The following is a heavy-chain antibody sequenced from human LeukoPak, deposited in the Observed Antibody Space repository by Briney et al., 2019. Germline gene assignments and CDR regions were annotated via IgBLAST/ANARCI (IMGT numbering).Heavy chain of an antibody. CDR3: ARDKGGLYYDILTGRTNYYYYMDV. CDR2: IYTSGST. J-gene: IGHJ6*03. CDR1: GGSISSYY. V-gene: IGHV4-4*07. Sequence: PSETLSLTCTVSGGSISSYYWSWIRQPAGKGLEWIGRIYTSGSTNYNPSLKSRVTISVDTSKNQFSLKLSSVTAADTAVYYCARDKGGLYYDILTGRTNYYYYMDVWGKGTTVTISS. D-gene: IGHD3-9*01.